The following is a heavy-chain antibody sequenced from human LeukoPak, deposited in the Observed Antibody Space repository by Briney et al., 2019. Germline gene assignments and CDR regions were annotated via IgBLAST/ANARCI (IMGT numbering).Heavy chain of an antibody. D-gene: IGHD3-9*01. Sequence: WGSLRLSCAASGFTFSSYEMSWVRQAPGKGLEWVSYISSSGSTIYYADSVKGRFTISRDNAKNSLYLQMNSLRAEDTAVYYWARVPPRGFDPRDFDYWAREPWSASPQ. J-gene: IGHJ4*02. CDR1: GFTFSSYE. CDR3: ARVPPRGFDPRDFDY. CDR2: ISSSGSTI. V-gene: IGHV3-48*03.